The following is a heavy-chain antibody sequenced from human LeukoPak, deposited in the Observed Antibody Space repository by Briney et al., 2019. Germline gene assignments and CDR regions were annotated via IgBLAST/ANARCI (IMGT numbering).Heavy chain of an antibody. J-gene: IGHJ6*02. Sequence: PGGSLRLSCAASGFTFSSYAMSWVRQAPGKGLEWVAVISYDGRNKYYADSVKGRFTISRDNSKNTVYLQMDSLRAEDTAVYYCAKDRITMIVVVPFYGMDVWGQGTTVTVSS. D-gene: IGHD3-22*01. CDR2: ISYDGRNK. V-gene: IGHV3-30*18. CDR1: GFTFSSYA. CDR3: AKDRITMIVVVPFYGMDV.